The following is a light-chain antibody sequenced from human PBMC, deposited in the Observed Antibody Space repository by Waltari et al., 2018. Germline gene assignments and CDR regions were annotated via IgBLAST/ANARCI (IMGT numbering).Light chain of an antibody. J-gene: IGKJ1*01. CDR2: KAS. V-gene: IGKV1-5*03. CDR1: PSLGSW. Sequence: DIQMTQSPSTLSASVGDRVTITCRASPSLGSWLAWYQQNPGKAPKLLIYKASSIVSRAQSRFSGRGSGTEFTLTISSLQPDDFATYYWQQYNSYWTFGQGTKVEIK. CDR3: QQYNSYWT.